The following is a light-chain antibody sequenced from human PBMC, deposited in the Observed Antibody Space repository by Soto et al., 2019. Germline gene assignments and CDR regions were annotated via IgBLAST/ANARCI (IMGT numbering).Light chain of an antibody. CDR3: QQCNAWPYT. Sequence: EIVMRQSPATLSVSPGERATLSCRASLNVNNNVAWYQQKPGQAPRLLIYGASARATGVPVRFSGSGSGTEFTLTISSLQSEDFAVYYCQQCNAWPYTFGQGTKLDIK. CDR1: LNVNNN. CDR2: GAS. J-gene: IGKJ2*01. V-gene: IGKV3-15*01.